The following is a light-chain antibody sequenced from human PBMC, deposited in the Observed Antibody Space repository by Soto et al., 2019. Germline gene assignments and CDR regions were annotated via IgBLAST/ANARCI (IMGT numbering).Light chain of an antibody. CDR2: DVS. J-gene: IGLJ2*01. Sequence: QSVLTQPASVSGSPGPAITISCTGTSSDVGGYNYVSWYQQHPGKAPKLMIYDVSNRPSGVSNRFSGSKSVNTASLTISGLQAEDEADYYCSSYTSSSTVVFGGGTKVTVL. CDR3: SSYTSSSTVV. CDR1: SSDVGGYNY. V-gene: IGLV2-14*01.